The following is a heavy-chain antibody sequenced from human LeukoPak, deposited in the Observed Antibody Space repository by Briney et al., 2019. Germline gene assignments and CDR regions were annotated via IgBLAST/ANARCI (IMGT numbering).Heavy chain of an antibody. CDR3: ARGRMQALGYYGSGSYYTPRIYYFDY. CDR2: INQSGRT. CDR1: GGSFSGYY. Sequence: PSETLSLTCAVYGGSFSGYYWSWIRQPPGKGGEWSGEINQSGRTNYNPSLKSGVTISVDKSKKKFSLKGRCVAAADTAVYYCARGRMQALGYYGSGSYYTPRIYYFDYWGQGTPVTVSS. D-gene: IGHD3-10*01. J-gene: IGHJ4*02. V-gene: IGHV4-34*01.